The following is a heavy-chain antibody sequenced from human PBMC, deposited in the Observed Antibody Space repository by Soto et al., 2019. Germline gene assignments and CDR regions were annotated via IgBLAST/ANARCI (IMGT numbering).Heavy chain of an antibody. V-gene: IGHV3-21*01. CDR1: GFTFSSYS. CDR3: ALNGSDFWSGYHDY. Sequence: EVQLVESGGGLVKPGGSLRLSCAASGFTFSSYSMNWVRQAPGKGLEWVSSISSSSTYIYFADSVKGRFTISRDNAKNSLYLQMNSLRAEDTAVYYCALNGSDFWSGYHDYWGQGTLVTVSS. J-gene: IGHJ4*02. D-gene: IGHD3-3*01. CDR2: ISSSSTYI.